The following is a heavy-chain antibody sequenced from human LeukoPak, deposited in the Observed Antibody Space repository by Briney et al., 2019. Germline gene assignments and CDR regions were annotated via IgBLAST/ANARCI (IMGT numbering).Heavy chain of an antibody. J-gene: IGHJ5*02. CDR3: ARGRGSGHKENWFDP. CDR1: GYTFTTYD. D-gene: IGHD6-19*01. V-gene: IGHV1-8*01. Sequence: ASVKVSCKASGYTFTTYDINWVRQANGQGIEWMGWMNPNSGNTGYTQKFQGRVTMTRNTSISTAYMELSSLRSEDTAVYYCARGRGSGHKENWFDPWGQGTLVTVSS. CDR2: MNPNSGNT.